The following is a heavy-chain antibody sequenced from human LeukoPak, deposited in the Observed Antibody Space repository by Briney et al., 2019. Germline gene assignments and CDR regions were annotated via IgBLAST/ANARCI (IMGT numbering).Heavy chain of an antibody. Sequence: SETLSLTCTVSDGSISSNSYYWGWIRQPPGKGLEWIGSISYSGRTYYNPSLESRVTISVDASKNQFSLELNSVTAADTAVYYCARLLDPDTAMIRGAFDIWGQGTMVTVSS. V-gene: IGHV4-39*01. CDR1: DGSISSNSYY. J-gene: IGHJ3*02. CDR2: ISYSGRT. D-gene: IGHD5-18*01. CDR3: ARLLDPDTAMIRGAFDI.